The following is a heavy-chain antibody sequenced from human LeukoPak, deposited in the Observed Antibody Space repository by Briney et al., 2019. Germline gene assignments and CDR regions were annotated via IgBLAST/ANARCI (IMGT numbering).Heavy chain of an antibody. CDR2: ISAYNGNT. Sequence: ASVKVSCKASGYTFTSYGISWVRQAPGQGLEWMGWISAYNGNTNYAQKLQGRVTMTRDMSTSTVYMELSSLRSEDTAVYYCARGDTVTGPVDYWGQGTLVTVSS. J-gene: IGHJ4*02. CDR3: ARGDTVTGPVDY. D-gene: IGHD4-17*01. CDR1: GYTFTSYG. V-gene: IGHV1-18*01.